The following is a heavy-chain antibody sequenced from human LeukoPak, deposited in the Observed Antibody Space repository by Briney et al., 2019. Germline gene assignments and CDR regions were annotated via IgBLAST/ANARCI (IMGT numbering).Heavy chain of an antibody. Sequence: PGGSLRLSCAASGFSFRSSAMTWGRQAPGKGLEWVSGITGSGETTYYADSVKGRFIISRDNSKNTLFLQMNSLRVEDTAVYYCAKTDYMDVWGKGTTVTVSS. CDR2: ITGSGETT. V-gene: IGHV3-23*01. J-gene: IGHJ6*03. CDR3: AKTDYMDV. CDR1: GFSFRSSA.